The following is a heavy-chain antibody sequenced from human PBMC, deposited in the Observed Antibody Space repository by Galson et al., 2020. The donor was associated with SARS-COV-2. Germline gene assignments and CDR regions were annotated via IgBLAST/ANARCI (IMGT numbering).Heavy chain of an antibody. J-gene: IGHJ3*01. D-gene: IGHD1-1*01. CDR1: GYTFTGYY. Sequence: ASVKVSCKASGYTFTGYYMHWVRQAPGQGLEWMGWINPNSGGTTYAQKFQDWVTMTRDTSISTAYMELSRLRSDDTALYYFAGDNDHEGFDFWGQGKMVPVSS. CDR2: INPNSGGT. CDR3: AGDNDHEGFDF. V-gene: IGHV1-2*04.